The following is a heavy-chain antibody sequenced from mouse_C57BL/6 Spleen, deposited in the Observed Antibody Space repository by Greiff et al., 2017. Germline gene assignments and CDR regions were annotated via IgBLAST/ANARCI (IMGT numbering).Heavy chain of an antibody. CDR2: INPNNGGT. Sequence: VQLQQSGPELVKPGASVKISCKASGYTFTDYYMNWVKQSHGKSLEWIGDINPNNGGTSYNQKFKGKATLTVDKSSSTAYMELRSLTSEDSAVYYCARSSYYGSSYPAWFAYWGQGTLVTVSA. CDR1: GYTFTDYY. J-gene: IGHJ3*01. V-gene: IGHV1-26*01. CDR3: ARSSYYGSSYPAWFAY. D-gene: IGHD1-1*01.